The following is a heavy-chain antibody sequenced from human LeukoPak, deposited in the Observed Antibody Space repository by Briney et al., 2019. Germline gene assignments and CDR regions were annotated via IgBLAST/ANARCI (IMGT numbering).Heavy chain of an antibody. J-gene: IGHJ5*02. D-gene: IGHD6-13*01. V-gene: IGHV4-61*01. CDR1: GGSVSSGSYY. Sequence: PSETLSLTCTVSGGSVSSGSYYWSWIRQPPGKGLEWIGFIYYSGSTNYNPSLKSRVTISVDTSKNQFSLKLSSVTAADTAVYYCASDYGSIAAAGTPFDPWGQGTLVTVSS. CDR3: ASDYGSIAAAGTPFDP. CDR2: IYYSGST.